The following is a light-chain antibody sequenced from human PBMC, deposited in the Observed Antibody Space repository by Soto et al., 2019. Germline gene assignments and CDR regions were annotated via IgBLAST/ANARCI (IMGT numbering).Light chain of an antibody. CDR3: QQYDSSPT. V-gene: IGKV3-20*01. Sequence: IVLTQSPGTLSLSPGERATLSCRASQSVSSSYLAWYQQKGGQAPRLLIFGGSSRATGIPDRFTGSGSGTDFTLTITRLEPDDFAVYYCQQYDSSPTFGQGTRVEIK. CDR1: QSVSSSY. J-gene: IGKJ5*01. CDR2: GGS.